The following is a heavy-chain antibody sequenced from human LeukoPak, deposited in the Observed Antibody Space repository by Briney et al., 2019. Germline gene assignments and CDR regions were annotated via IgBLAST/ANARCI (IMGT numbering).Heavy chain of an antibody. CDR1: GFTFSSYA. D-gene: IGHD1-14*01. Sequence: SGGSLRLSCAASGFTFSSYAMSWVRQAPGKGLEWVSAISGSGGSTYYADSVKGRFTISRDNSKNTLYLQMNSLRAEDTAVYYCAKDYGETGRIGAVDYWGQGTLVTVSS. CDR2: ISGSGGST. CDR3: AKDYGETGRIGAVDY. J-gene: IGHJ4*02. V-gene: IGHV3-23*01.